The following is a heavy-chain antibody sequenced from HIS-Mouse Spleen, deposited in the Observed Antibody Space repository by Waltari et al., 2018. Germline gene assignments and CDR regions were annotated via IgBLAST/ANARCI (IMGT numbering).Heavy chain of an antibody. Sequence: QVQLVQSGAEVKKPGASVKVSCKASGYTFTGYYMHWRRQAPGQGHEWMGWIKPTSGGTNYAQKFQGRVTMTRDTSISTAYMELSRLRSDDTAVYYCARDSIAVMDVWGQGTTVTVSS. J-gene: IGHJ6*02. V-gene: IGHV1-2*02. CDR1: GYTFTGYY. CDR2: IKPTSGGT. CDR3: ARDSIAVMDV. D-gene: IGHD6-19*01.